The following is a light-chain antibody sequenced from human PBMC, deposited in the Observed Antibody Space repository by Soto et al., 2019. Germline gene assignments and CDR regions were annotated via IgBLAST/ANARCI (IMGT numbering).Light chain of an antibody. CDR3: QHFGSSPPKFT. Sequence: EIVLTQSPATLSLSPGERATISCRASQHVNSSSLTWYQQKPGQAPRLLLYDVSSRATDIPDKFSGSGSGTDFTLTISRLEPEDFAVYYCQHFGSSPPKFTFGLGTKLEIK. J-gene: IGKJ2*01. CDR1: QHVNSSS. CDR2: DVS. V-gene: IGKV3-20*01.